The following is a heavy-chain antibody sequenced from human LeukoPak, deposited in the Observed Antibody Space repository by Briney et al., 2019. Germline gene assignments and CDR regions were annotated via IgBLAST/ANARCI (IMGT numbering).Heavy chain of an antibody. CDR3: QSRFLEWLLDY. CDR2: IYDTGST. D-gene: IGHD3-3*01. J-gene: IGHJ4*02. CDR1: GDSIRSNNYY. V-gene: IGHV4-39*01. Sequence: SETLSLTCTVSGDSIRSNNYYWGWIRQPPGKGLEWIGSIYDTGSTFYNPSLKSRVIISVDTSKNQFSLKLSSVTAADTAVYYCQSRFLEWLLDYWDQGTLVTVSS.